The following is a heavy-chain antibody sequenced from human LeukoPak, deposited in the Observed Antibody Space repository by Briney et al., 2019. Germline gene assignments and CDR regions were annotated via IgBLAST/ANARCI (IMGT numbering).Heavy chain of an antibody. CDR3: ARGGRSGSYYHYYYYYMDV. V-gene: IGHV1-8*01. Sequence: GASVKVSCKASGYTFTSYDINWVRQATGQGLEWMGWMNPNSGNTGYAQKFQGRVTMTRNTSISTAYMELSSLRSEDTAVYYCARGGRSGSYYHYYYYYMDVWGKGTTVTISS. J-gene: IGHJ6*03. CDR1: GYTFTSYD. D-gene: IGHD1-26*01. CDR2: MNPNSGNT.